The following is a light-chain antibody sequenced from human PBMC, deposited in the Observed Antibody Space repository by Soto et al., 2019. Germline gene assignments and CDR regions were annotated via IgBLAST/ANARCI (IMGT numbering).Light chain of an antibody. Sequence: VMTQAPATLSVSPGERATLSCRASQTINNNVAWYQLKDGQVPRLVIYGASTRATGIPARFSGSGSGTEFTLTISSLQSEDFAVYYCQQYNNWPGTFGQGTKVDI. V-gene: IGKV3D-15*01. CDR1: QTINNN. CDR3: QQYNNWPGT. CDR2: GAS. J-gene: IGKJ1*01.